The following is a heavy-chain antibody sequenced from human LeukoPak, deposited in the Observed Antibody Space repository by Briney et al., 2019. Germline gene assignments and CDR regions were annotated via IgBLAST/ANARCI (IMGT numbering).Heavy chain of an antibody. V-gene: IGHV3-48*03. D-gene: IGHD3-22*01. J-gene: IGHJ4*02. CDR3: ARDTYDSSGYYPY. CDR1: GFTFSSYE. CDR2: ISSSGSTI. Sequence: RGSLRLSCAASGFTFSSYEMNWVRQAPGKGLEWVSYISSSGSTIYYADSVKGRFTISRDNAKNSLYLQTNSLRAEDTAVYYCARDTYDSSGYYPYWGQGTLVTVSS.